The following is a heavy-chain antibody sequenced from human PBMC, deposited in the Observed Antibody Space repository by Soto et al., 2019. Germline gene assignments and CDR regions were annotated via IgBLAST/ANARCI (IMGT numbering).Heavy chain of an antibody. CDR2: IWYDGSNK. D-gene: IGHD3-16*01. Sequence: GGSLRLSCAASGFTFSSYGMHWVRQAPGKGLEWVAVIWYDGSNKYYADSVKGRFTISRDNSKNTLYLQMNSLRAEDTAVYYCAKTSGYDYVWGSSGLDPWGQGTLVTVSS. CDR3: AKTSGYDYVWGSSGLDP. CDR1: GFTFSSYG. J-gene: IGHJ5*02. V-gene: IGHV3-33*06.